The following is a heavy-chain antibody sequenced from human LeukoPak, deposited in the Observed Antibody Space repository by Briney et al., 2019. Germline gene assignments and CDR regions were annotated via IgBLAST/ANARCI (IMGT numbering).Heavy chain of an antibody. J-gene: IGHJ5*01. CDR3: ARRMGRYFDWLLAGESWFDP. D-gene: IGHD3-9*01. CDR1: GGSISSYY. Sequence: SPSETLSLTCTVSGGSISSYYWSWIRQPPGKGLEWIGYIYYSGSTNYNPSLKSRVTISVDTSKNQFSLKLSSVTAADTAVYYCARRMGRYFDWLLAGESWFDPWGQGTLVTVSS. V-gene: IGHV4-59*08. CDR2: IYYSGST.